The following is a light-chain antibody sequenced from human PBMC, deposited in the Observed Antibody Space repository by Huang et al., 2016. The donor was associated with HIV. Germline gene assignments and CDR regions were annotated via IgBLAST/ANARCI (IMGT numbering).Light chain of an antibody. Sequence: EIVLTQSPATLSLSPGERATLSCRASRSVSTNLAWYQQRHGQAPRLLIYGSSTRAPGIPARFSGSGSGTDFSLTISSLQSEDFALYYCHQYNNWLLSFGGGTRV. J-gene: IGKJ4*01. CDR1: RSVSTN. V-gene: IGKV3-15*01. CDR2: GSS. CDR3: HQYNNWLLS.